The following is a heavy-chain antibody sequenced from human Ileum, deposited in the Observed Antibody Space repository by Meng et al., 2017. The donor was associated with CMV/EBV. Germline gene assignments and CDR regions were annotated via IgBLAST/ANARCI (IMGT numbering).Heavy chain of an antibody. CDR3: VKENVRGDYDA. J-gene: IGHJ5*02. Sequence: QVSLVRAGGAGTKPGASVKAAGKASGNAVTSFGMSWVRQAPGQGLEWMGWINPNSGGPHFAPKFLDRVTMTRDTSINTAYMELTSLRSDDTAVYYCVKENVRGDYDAWGQGTLVTVSS. D-gene: IGHD4-17*01. V-gene: IGHV1-2*02. CDR2: INPNSGGP. CDR1: GNAVTSFG.